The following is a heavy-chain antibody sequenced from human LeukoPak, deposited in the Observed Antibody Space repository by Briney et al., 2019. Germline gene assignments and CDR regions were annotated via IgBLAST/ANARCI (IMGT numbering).Heavy chain of an antibody. CDR2: IYYSGST. D-gene: IGHD5-24*01. CDR3: ARRRWLHFDY. Sequence: SSETLSLTCTVSGGSISSSSSYWGWIRQPPGKGLEWIGSIYYSGSTYYNPSLKSRVTISVDTSKNQFSLKLSSVTAADTAVYYCARRRWLHFDYWGQGTLVTVSS. V-gene: IGHV4-39*01. J-gene: IGHJ4*02. CDR1: GGSISSSSSY.